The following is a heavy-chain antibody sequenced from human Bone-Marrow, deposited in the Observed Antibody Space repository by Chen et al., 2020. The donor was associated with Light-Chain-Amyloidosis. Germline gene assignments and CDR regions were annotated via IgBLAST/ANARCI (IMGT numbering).Heavy chain of an antibody. CDR2: IIPMSNTP. CDR1: GRTFSKSI. V-gene: IGHV1-69*18. CDR3: ASHYYFDERGYSRFGANFFES. D-gene: IGHD3-3*01. Sequence: QVQLVQSGAEVKKPGSSVKVSCQASGRTFSKSIIAWVRQAPGQGLEWMGSIIPMSNTPNVAQKFEGRVSITADESTSIAYMELSSLRSEDTAVYYCASHYYFDERGYSRFGANFFESWGQGTLVTVSS. J-gene: IGHJ4*02.